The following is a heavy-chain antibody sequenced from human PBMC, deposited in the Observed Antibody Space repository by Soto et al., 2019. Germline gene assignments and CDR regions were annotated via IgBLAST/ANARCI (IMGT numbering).Heavy chain of an antibody. CDR2: IYSGGST. Sequence: GGSLRLSCAASGFTVSSNYMSWVRQAPGKGLEWVSVIYSGGSTYYADSVKGRFTISRDNSKNTLYLQMNSLRAEDTAVYYCARDPPYCTNGVCLAFDYWGQGTLVTVS. D-gene: IGHD2-8*01. CDR3: ARDPPYCTNGVCLAFDY. V-gene: IGHV3-66*01. CDR1: GFTVSSNY. J-gene: IGHJ4*02.